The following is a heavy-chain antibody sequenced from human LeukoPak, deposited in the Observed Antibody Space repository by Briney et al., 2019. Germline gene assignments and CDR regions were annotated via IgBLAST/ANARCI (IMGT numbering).Heavy chain of an antibody. CDR2: INHSGRT. J-gene: IGHJ4*02. V-gene: IGHV4-34*01. CDR3: AREAARPGFPFAADY. Sequence: SETLSLTCAVYGGSFSGYYWSWIRQPPGKGLEWIGEINHSGRTNYNPSLKSRVTISVDTSKNQFSLKLSSVTAADTAVYYCAREAARPGFPFAADYWGQGTLVTVSS. CDR1: GGSFSGYY. D-gene: IGHD6-6*01.